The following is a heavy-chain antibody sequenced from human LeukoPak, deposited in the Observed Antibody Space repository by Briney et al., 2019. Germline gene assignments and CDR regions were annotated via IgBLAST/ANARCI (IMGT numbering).Heavy chain of an antibody. Sequence: ASVKVSCKASGYTFTGYYMHWVRQAPGQGLEWMGWINPNSGGTDYAQKFQGRVTMTRDTSISTAYMELSRLTSDDTAVYYCARGTMVRGVMRYDYVWGSYRYYSFEYWGQGTLVTVSS. J-gene: IGHJ4*02. CDR2: INPNSGGT. CDR1: GYTFTGYY. CDR3: ARGTMVRGVMRYDYVWGSYRYYSFEY. V-gene: IGHV1-2*02. D-gene: IGHD3-16*02.